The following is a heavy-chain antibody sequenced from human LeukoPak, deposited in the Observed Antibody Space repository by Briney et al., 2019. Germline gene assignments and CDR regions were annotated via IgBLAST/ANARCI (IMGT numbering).Heavy chain of an antibody. CDR3: ARGDYYDSSGYYLVLGY. J-gene: IGHJ4*02. CDR2: ISYDGSNK. CDR1: GFTFSSYA. D-gene: IGHD3-22*01. V-gene: IGHV3-30-3*01. Sequence: GRSLRLSCAASGFTFSSYAMHWVRQAPGKGLEWVAVISYDGSNKYYADSVKGRFTISRDNSKNTLYLQMNSLRAEDTAVYYCARGDYYDSSGYYLVLGYWGQGTLVTVSS.